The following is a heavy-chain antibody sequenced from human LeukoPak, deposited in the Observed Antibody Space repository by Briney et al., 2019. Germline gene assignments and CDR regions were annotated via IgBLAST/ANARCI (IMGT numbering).Heavy chain of an antibody. D-gene: IGHD3-22*01. V-gene: IGHV4-59*01. J-gene: IGHJ4*02. CDR3: ARGGGHYYDSSGYDY. CDR2: IYYNGST. Sequence: PSETLSLTCAVSGGSINSYYWSWIRQPPGKGLEWIGYIYYNGSTNYNPSLKSRVTISVDTSKNQFSLKLSSVTAADTAVYYCARGGGHYYDSSGYDYWGQGTLVTVSS. CDR1: GGSINSYY.